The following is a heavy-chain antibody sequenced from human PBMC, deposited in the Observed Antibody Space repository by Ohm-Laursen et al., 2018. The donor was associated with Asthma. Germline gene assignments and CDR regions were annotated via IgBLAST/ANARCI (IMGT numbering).Heavy chain of an antibody. Sequence: SLRLSCAASGFAFSTYGMHWVRQAPGKGLEWVAVISYHGSNQFYTNSVKGRFTISRDDSKNTLYLQMNSLRPEDTAVYYCARKAGSCIVSTCYSLDFWGQGTLVTVSS. CDR1: GFAFSTYG. D-gene: IGHD2-15*01. V-gene: IGHV3-30*03. J-gene: IGHJ4*02. CDR3: ARKAGSCIVSTCYSLDF. CDR2: ISYHGSNQ.